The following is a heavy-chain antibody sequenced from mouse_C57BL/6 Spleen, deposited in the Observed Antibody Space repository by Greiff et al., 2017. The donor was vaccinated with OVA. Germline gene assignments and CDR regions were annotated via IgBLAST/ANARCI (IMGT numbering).Heavy chain of an antibody. CDR1: GFNIKDDY. CDR2: IDPENGDT. D-gene: IGHD2-3*01. CDR3: TTDDGSAWFAY. V-gene: IGHV14-4*01. Sequence: EVQLQQSGAELVRPGASVKLSCTASGFNIKDDYMHWVKQRPEQGLEWIGWIDPENGDTEYASKFQGKATITADTSSNTAYLQLSSLTSEDTAVYYCTTDDGSAWFAYWGQGTLVTVSA. J-gene: IGHJ3*01.